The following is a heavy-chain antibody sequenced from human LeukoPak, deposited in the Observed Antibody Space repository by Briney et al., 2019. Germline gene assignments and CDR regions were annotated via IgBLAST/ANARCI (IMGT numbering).Heavy chain of an antibody. CDR1: GFTDSSNY. V-gene: IGHV3-53*01. CDR3: ASTGYYYDSSGYTL. D-gene: IGHD3-22*01. Sequence: PGGSLRLSCAASGFTDSSNYMSWVRHAPGRGLEWVSVIYSGGSTYYADSVKGRFTISRDNSKNTLYLQMNSLRAEDTAVYYCASTGYYYDSSGYTLWGKGTTVTVSS. CDR2: IYSGGST. J-gene: IGHJ6*04.